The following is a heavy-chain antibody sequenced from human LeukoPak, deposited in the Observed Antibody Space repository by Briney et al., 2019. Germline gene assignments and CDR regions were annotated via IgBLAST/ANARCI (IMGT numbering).Heavy chain of an antibody. J-gene: IGHJ4*02. CDR1: GFTFSSYG. CDR2: LSHSFGST. CDR3: AKGGSSSWDYFDY. D-gene: IGHD6-13*01. V-gene: IGHV3-23*01. Sequence: GGSLRLSCAASGFTFSSYGMSWVRQAPGKGLEWVSALSHSFGSTYYADSVKGRFTISRDNSKNTLYLQMSSLRAEDTAVYYCAKGGSSSWDYFDYWGQGTLVTVSS.